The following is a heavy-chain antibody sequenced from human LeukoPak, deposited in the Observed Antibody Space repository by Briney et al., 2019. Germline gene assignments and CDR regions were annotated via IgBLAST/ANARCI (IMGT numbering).Heavy chain of an antibody. V-gene: IGHV3-74*01. D-gene: IGHD5-24*01. CDR1: GFTFSSYS. J-gene: IGHJ5*02. Sequence: GGSLRLSCAASGFTFSSYSMNWVRQAPGKGLEWVSCINSDGSSTSYADSVKGRFTISRDNAKNTLYLQMNSLRAEDTAVYYCARGRWLQQYNWFDPWGQGTLVIVSS. CDR3: ARGRWLQQYNWFDP. CDR2: INSDGSST.